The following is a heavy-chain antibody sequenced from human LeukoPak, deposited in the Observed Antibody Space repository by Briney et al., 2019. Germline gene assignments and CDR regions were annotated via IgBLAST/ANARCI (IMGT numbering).Heavy chain of an antibody. CDR2: IDHSGST. D-gene: IGHD4-11*01. V-gene: IGHV4-34*01. CDR1: GGSFSGYY. Sequence: SETLSLTCAVYGGSFSGYYWSWIRQPPGKGLEWIGEIDHSGSTNYNSSLKSRVTISVDTSKNQFSLKLSSVTAADTAVYYCARGTEAFDIWGQGTMVTVSS. J-gene: IGHJ3*02. CDR3: ARGTEAFDI.